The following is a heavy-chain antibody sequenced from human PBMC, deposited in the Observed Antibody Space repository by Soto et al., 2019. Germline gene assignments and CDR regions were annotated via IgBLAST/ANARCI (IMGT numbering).Heavy chain of an antibody. J-gene: IGHJ6*02. D-gene: IGHD2-21*02. CDR1: GFTFSSYA. CDR2: ISGSGGST. V-gene: IGHV3-23*01. CDR3: AKGACGGDCYSGAPSGYYYYGMDV. Sequence: GGSLRLSCAASGFTFSSYAMSWVRQAPGKGLEWVSAISGSGGSTYYADSVKGRFTISRDNSKNTLYLQMNSLRAEDTAVYYCAKGACGGDCYSGAPSGYYYYGMDVWGQGTTVTVSS.